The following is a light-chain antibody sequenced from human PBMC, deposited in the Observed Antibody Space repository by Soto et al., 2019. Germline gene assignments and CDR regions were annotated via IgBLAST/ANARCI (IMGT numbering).Light chain of an antibody. Sequence: QAVVTQEPSLTVSPGGTVTLTCGSNTGAVTSGHYPSWFRQKPGQAPRTLIYDTNNKQSWTPARFSGSLLGGKAALTLSGAQPVDEADYYCLLSYSAAVVFGGGTKLTVL. CDR2: DTN. CDR3: LLSYSAAVV. V-gene: IGLV7-46*01. J-gene: IGLJ2*01. CDR1: TGAVTSGHY.